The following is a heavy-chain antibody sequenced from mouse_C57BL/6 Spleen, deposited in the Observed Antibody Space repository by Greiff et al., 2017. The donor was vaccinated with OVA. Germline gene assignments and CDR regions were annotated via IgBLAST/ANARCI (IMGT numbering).Heavy chain of an antibody. CDR1: GFSFNTYA. CDR2: IRSKSNNYAT. D-gene: IGHD2-4*01. J-gene: IGHJ3*01. Sequence: EVQGVESGGGLVQPKGSLKLSCAASGFSFNTYAMNWVRQAPGKGLEWVARIRSKSNNYATYYADSVKDRFTISRDDSESMLYLQMNNLKTEDTAMYYCVRPAFYDYDAWFAYWGQGTLVTVSA. CDR3: VRPAFYDYDAWFAY. V-gene: IGHV10-1*01.